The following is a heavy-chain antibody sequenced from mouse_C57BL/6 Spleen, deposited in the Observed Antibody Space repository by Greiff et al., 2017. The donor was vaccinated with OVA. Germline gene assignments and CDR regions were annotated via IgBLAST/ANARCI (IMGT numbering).Heavy chain of an antibody. V-gene: IGHV5-4*03. CDR2: ISDGGSYT. D-gene: IGHD2-4*01. J-gene: IGHJ2*01. CDR1: GFTFSSYA. Sequence: EVKVVESGGGLVKPGGSLKLSCAASGFTFSSYAMSWVRQTPEKRLEWVATISDGGSYTYYPDNVKGRFTISRDNAKNNLYLQMSHLKSEDTAMYYCAREGEDYDYGGAAFFDYWGQGTTPTGSS. CDR3: AREGEDYDYGGAAFFDY.